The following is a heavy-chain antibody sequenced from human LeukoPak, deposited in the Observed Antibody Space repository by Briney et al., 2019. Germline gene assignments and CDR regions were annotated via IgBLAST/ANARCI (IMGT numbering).Heavy chain of an antibody. CDR3: AREWRGGYSY. Sequence: SETLSLTCTVSGGSISSISYYWGWIRQPPGKGLEWIGGIYYSGITFYNPSLKSRVTISVDTSKNQFSLKLSSVTAADTAMYYCAREWRGGYSYWGQGTLVTVSS. CDR2: IYYSGIT. CDR1: GGSISSISYY. V-gene: IGHV4-39*07. D-gene: IGHD5-12*01. J-gene: IGHJ4*02.